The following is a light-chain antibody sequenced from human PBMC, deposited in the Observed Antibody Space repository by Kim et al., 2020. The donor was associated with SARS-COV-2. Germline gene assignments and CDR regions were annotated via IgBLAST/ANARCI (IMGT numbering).Light chain of an antibody. Sequence: QRVTISCTGSRANIGASYDVNWYQQFQGTAPKLLIYGNSNRPSGVPDRFSGSKSGTSASLAITGLQAEDEADYYCQSYDSSLSGWVFGGGTQLTVL. V-gene: IGLV1-40*01. CDR1: RANIGASYD. CDR3: QSYDSSLSGWV. J-gene: IGLJ3*02. CDR2: GNS.